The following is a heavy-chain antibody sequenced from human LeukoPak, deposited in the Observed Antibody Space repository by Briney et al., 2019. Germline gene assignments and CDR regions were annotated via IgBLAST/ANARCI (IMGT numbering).Heavy chain of an antibody. J-gene: IGHJ4*02. Sequence: SETLSLTCTVSGASISNYYWTWIRQPPGKGLEWIGYIYYSGSTNYRPSLKSRVTISVDTSKNQVSLKLYSVTAADTAVYYCARLYGSFDYWGQGTLVTVSS. D-gene: IGHD2/OR15-2a*01. CDR2: IYYSGST. CDR3: ARLYGSFDY. CDR1: GASISNYY. V-gene: IGHV4-59*12.